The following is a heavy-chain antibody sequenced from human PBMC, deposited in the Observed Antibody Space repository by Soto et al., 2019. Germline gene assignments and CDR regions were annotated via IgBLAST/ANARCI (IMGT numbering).Heavy chain of an antibody. J-gene: IGHJ3*02. V-gene: IGHV3-23*01. CDR1: GFTFSSYA. CDR3: AKYITMVRGVIIEAFDI. D-gene: IGHD3-10*01. CDR2: ISGSGGST. Sequence: EVQLLESGGGLVQPGGSLRLSCAASGFTFSSYAMSWVRQAPGKGLEWVSAISGSGGSTDYADSVKGRFTISRDNSKNTLYLQMNSLRAEDTAVYYCAKYITMVRGVIIEAFDIWGQGTMVTVSS.